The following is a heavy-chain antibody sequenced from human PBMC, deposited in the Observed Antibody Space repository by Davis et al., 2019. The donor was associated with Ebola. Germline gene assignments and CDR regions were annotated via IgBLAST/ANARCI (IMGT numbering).Heavy chain of an antibody. Sequence: GGSLRLSCAASGFTFSSFAMSWVRQAPGKGLEWVSTISGTSTYTYYADSVMGRFTISRDNSKNTLYLQVNSLRAEDTALYYCARLACTSSSCYTGNYYYYYGVDVWGQGTTVTVSS. D-gene: IGHD2-2*02. V-gene: IGHV3-23*01. J-gene: IGHJ6*02. CDR3: ARLACTSSSCYTGNYYYYYGVDV. CDR2: ISGTSTYT. CDR1: GFTFSSFA.